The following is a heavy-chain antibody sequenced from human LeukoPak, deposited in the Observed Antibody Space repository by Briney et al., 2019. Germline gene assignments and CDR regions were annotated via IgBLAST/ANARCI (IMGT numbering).Heavy chain of an antibody. CDR1: GFTFSKYW. CDR3: ATKQWLAPPPDS. V-gene: IGHV3-74*01. D-gene: IGHD6-19*01. J-gene: IGHJ6*02. Sequence: GGSLRLARAASGFTFSKYWMLWVRQAPGKGLESVSRINTDGTVTTYADSVKGRFTVSRDNADNTMFLQMNSVRDEDTAVYYCATKQWLAPPPDSWGQGSSVTVSS. CDR2: INTDGTVT.